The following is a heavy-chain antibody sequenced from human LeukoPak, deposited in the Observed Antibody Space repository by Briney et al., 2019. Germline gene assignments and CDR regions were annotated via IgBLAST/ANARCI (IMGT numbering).Heavy chain of an antibody. Sequence: GGSLRLSCAASGFTFSSYWMTWVRQVPGKGLEWVANIKQDGGEKYYVDSVNGRFTIPRDNARKSLFLQMNSLRAEDTAMYYCARGHCNGDTCYWDNVLDMWGQGTLVTVSS. J-gene: IGHJ3*02. V-gene: IGHV3-7*01. D-gene: IGHD2-15*01. CDR1: GFTFSSYW. CDR3: ARGHCNGDTCYWDNVLDM. CDR2: IKQDGGEK.